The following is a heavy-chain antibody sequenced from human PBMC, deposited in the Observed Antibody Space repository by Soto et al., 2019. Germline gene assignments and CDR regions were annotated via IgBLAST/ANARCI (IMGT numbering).Heavy chain of an antibody. J-gene: IGHJ6*02. CDR2: ISYDGSNK. V-gene: IGHV3-30*18. CDR1: GFTFSSYG. D-gene: IGHD6-19*01. Sequence: GGSLRLSCAASGFTFSSYGMHWVRQSPGKGLEWVAVISYDGSNKYYADSVKGRFTISRDNSKNTLYLQMNSLRAEDTAVYYCAKMSAVAARYYGMDVWGQGTTVTVSS. CDR3: AKMSAVAARYYGMDV.